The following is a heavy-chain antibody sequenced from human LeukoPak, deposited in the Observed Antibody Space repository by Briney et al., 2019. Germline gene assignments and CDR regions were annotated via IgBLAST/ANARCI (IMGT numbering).Heavy chain of an antibody. CDR3: ARGRSSMVRGYYYYYMDV. CDR2: INHSGST. D-gene: IGHD3-10*01. Sequence: SETLSLTCAVYGWSFSGYYWSWIRQPPGKGLEWIGEINHSGSTNYNPSLKSRVTISVDTSKNQFSLKLSSVTAADTAVYYCARGRSSMVRGYYYYYMDVWGKGTMVTISS. V-gene: IGHV4-34*01. J-gene: IGHJ6*03. CDR1: GWSFSGYY.